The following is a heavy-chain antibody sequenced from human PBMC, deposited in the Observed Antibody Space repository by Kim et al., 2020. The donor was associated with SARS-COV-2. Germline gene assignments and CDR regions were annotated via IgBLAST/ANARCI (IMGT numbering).Heavy chain of an antibody. CDR3: AKDRGYYDSSGYYYFDY. J-gene: IGHJ4*02. V-gene: IGHV3-23*01. CDR2: ISGSGGST. CDR1: GFTFSSYA. Sequence: GGSLRLSCAASGFTFSSYAMSWVRQAPGKGLEWVSAISGSGGSTYYADSLKGRFTISRDNSKNTLYLQMNSLRAEDTAVYYCAKDRGYYDSSGYYYFDYWGQGTLVTVSS. D-gene: IGHD3-22*01.